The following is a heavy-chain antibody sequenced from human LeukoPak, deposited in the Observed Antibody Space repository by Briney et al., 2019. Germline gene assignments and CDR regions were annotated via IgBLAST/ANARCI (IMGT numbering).Heavy chain of an antibody. D-gene: IGHD1-26*01. J-gene: IGHJ4*02. Sequence: ASVKVSCKASGYTFTGYYMHWVRQAPGQGLEWLGWINPNSGGTNYAQKFQGRVTMTRDTSISTAYMELSRLRSDDTAVYYCARGGSDVGGSHTYWGQGTLVTVSS. CDR3: ARGGSDVGGSHTY. V-gene: IGHV1-2*02. CDR1: GYTFTGYY. CDR2: INPNSGGT.